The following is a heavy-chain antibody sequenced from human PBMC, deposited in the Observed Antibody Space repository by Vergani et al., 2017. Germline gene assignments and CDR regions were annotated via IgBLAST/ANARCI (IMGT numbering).Heavy chain of an antibody. CDR2: ISSSSSTI. CDR1: GFTFSSYS. D-gene: IGHD4-11*01. Sequence: EVQLVESGGGLVQPGGSLRLSCAASGFTFSSYSMNWVRQAPGKGLEWVSYISSSSSTIYYADSVKGRFTISRDNAKNSLYLQMNSLRDEDTAVYYCARSHSAVTTFYYYYYGMDVWGQGTTVTVSS. CDR3: ARSHSAVTTFYYYYYGMDV. J-gene: IGHJ6*02. V-gene: IGHV3-48*02.